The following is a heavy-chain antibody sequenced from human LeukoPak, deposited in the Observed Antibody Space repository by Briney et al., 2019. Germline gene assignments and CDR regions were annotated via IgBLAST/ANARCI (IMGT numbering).Heavy chain of an antibody. CDR2: IKQDGSEK. CDR3: ARVLYGDYGFDY. Sequence: GGSLRLSCAASGFTFRNYWMSWVRQAPGKGLEWVANIKQDGSEKYYVDSVKGRFTISKDNAKNSLYLQMNSLRAEDTAVYYCARVLYGDYGFDYWGQGTLVTVSS. J-gene: IGHJ4*02. V-gene: IGHV3-7*01. D-gene: IGHD4-17*01. CDR1: GFTFRNYW.